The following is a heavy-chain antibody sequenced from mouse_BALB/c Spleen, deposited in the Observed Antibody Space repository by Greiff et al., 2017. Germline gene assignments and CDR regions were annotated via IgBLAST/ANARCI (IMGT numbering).Heavy chain of an antibody. CDR3: TKYRQYAMDY. Sequence: LQQPGSELVRPGASVKLSCKASGYTFTSYWMHWVKQRPGQGLEWIGNIYPGSGSTNYDEKFKSKATLTVDTSSSTAYMQLSSPTSEDSAVYYCTKYRQYAMDYWGQGTSVTVSS. CDR1: GYTFTSYW. CDR2: IYPGSGST. D-gene: IGHD2-10*02. V-gene: IGHV1S22*01. J-gene: IGHJ4*01.